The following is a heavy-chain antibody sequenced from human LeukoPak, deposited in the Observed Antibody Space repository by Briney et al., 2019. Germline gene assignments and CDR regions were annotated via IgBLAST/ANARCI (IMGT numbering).Heavy chain of an antibody. CDR3: ARGRVYYYDSSGYYYARYFVY. V-gene: IGHV4-34*01. CDR1: GGSFSGYY. Sequence: PSETQTLPCAVYGGSFSGYYWSWIRQPPGKGLEWIGEINHSGSTNYNPSLKSRVTISVDTSKNQFSLKLSSVNAADTAVYYCARGRVYYYDSSGYYYARYFVYWGQGTMVTVSS. CDR2: INHSGST. J-gene: IGHJ4*01. D-gene: IGHD3-22*01.